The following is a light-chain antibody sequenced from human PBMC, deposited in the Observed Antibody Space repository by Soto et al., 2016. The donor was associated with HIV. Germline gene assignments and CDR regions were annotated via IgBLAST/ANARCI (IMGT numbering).Light chain of an antibody. CDR3: QQSSRTPRT. CDR2: DAS. J-gene: IGKJ1*01. CDR1: QSISTY. Sequence: DIQMTQSPSSLSLSIGDRVSITCRASQSISTYLHWYQQKPGSAPKLLIYDASSLQSGVPSRFSGRGSGTDFTLTISDLQHEDLATYYCQQSSRTPRTFGQGTKVEI. V-gene: IGKV1-39*01.